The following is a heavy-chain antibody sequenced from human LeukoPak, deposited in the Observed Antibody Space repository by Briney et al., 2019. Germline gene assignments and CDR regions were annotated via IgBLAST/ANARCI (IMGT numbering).Heavy chain of an antibody. CDR2: IWSDGNDE. J-gene: IGHJ4*02. V-gene: IGHV3-33*01. CDR3: AREYSDSPRHFDY. CDR1: GFTFSSYG. D-gene: IGHD5-12*01. Sequence: PGGSLRLSCAASGFTFSSYGMHWVRQAPGKGLEWVALIWSDGNDEFYAEPVKGRFTISRDNAKNSLYLQMNSLRDEDTAVYYCAREYSDSPRHFDYWGQGTLVTVSS.